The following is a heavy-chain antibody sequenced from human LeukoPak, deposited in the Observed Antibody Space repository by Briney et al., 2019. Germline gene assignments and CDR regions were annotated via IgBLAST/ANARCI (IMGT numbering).Heavy chain of an antibody. CDR3: AKGVRITMVRGAFDI. D-gene: IGHD3-10*01. CDR1: GFTFSNAW. CDR2: ISWNSGNI. V-gene: IGHV3-9*01. J-gene: IGHJ3*02. Sequence: GGSLRLSCAASGFTFSNAWMSWVRQAPGKGLEWVSGISWNSGNIGYADSVKGRFTISRDNAKNSLYLQMNSLTTEDTALYYCAKGVRITMVRGAFDIWGQGTMVTVSS.